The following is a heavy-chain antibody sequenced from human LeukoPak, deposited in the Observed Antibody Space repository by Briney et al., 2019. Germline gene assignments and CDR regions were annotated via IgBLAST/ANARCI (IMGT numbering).Heavy chain of an antibody. J-gene: IGHJ3*02. CDR1: GGSISTSSSY. Sequence: SETLSLTCTVSGGSISTSSSYWAWIRQPPGKGLEWIGTIYYSGSTYYNPSLKSRVTISVDTPKNQFSLRLSSVTAADTAVYYCARELGSCSGGRCHSENAFDIWGQGTMVTVSS. V-gene: IGHV4-39*02. CDR3: ARELGSCSGGRCHSENAFDI. CDR2: IYYSGST. D-gene: IGHD2-15*01.